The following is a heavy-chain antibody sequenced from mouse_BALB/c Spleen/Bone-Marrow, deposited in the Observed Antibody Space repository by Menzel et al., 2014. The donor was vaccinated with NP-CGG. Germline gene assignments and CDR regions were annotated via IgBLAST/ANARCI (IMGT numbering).Heavy chain of an antibody. CDR3: ARQLAYAMDY. J-gene: IGHJ4*01. D-gene: IGHD4-1*01. CDR1: GFTFSDYY. V-gene: IGHV5-12*02. CDR2: ITKGGGST. Sequence: EVKLMESGGGLVQPGGSLKLSCATSGFTFSDYYMYWVRQTPEKRLEWVAYITKGGGSTYYPDIVKGRFTISRDNAKNTLYLQMSRLKSEDIAMYYCARQLAYAMDYWGQGTSVTVSS.